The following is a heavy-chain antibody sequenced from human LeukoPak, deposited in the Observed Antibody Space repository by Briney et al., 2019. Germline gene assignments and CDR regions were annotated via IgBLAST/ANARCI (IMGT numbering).Heavy chain of an antibody. D-gene: IGHD3-3*01. V-gene: IGHV3-74*01. CDR1: GFTFSSYW. CDR3: AREGYYDFWSGRYALDY. CDR2: INTDGSST. J-gene: IGHJ4*02. Sequence: GGSLRLSCAASGFTFSSYWMNWVRQAPGKGLVWVSRINTDGSSTSYADSVKGRFTISRDNAKNTLYLQMNSLRAEDTAVYYCAREGYYDFWSGRYALDYWGQGTLVTVSS.